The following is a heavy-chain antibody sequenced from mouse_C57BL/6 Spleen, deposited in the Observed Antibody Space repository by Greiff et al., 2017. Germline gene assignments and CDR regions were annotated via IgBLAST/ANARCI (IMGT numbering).Heavy chain of an antibody. D-gene: IGHD1-1*02. V-gene: IGHV1-81*01. CDR3: ARSGSPVPFDV. Sequence: VQLQESGAELARPGASVKLSCKASGYTFTSYGISWVKQRTGQGLEWIGEIYPRSGNTYYNEKFKGKATLTADKSSSTAYMELRSLTSEDSAVYFCARSGSPVPFDVWGTGTTVTVSS. J-gene: IGHJ1*03. CDR1: GYTFTSYG. CDR2: IYPRSGNT.